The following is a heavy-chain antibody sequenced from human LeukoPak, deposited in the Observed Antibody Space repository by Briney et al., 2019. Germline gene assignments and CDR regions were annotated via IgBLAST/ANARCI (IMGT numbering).Heavy chain of an antibody. CDR3: ARKPRATVTAYFSDFDY. V-gene: IGHV3-21*01. D-gene: IGHD2-21*02. CDR2: ISSSSSYI. CDR1: GFTFSSYS. Sequence: GGSLRLSCAASGFTFSSYSMNWVRQAPGKGLEWVPSISSSSSYIYYADSVKGRFTISRDDAKHSLYLQMDSLRAEDTAVYYCARKPRATVTAYFSDFDYWGQGTLVTVSS. J-gene: IGHJ4*02.